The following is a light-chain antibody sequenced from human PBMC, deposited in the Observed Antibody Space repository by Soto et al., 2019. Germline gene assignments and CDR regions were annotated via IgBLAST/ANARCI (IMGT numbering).Light chain of an antibody. J-gene: IGLJ1*01. CDR2: EVS. Sequence: QSPLTQPPSASGSPGQSGTISFTGTSSDVGGYNYVSWYQQHPGKAPKLMISEVSKRPSGVPDRFSGSKSGNTASLTVSGLQAEDEADYYCCSYAGSNNYVFGTGTKVTVL. CDR3: CSYAGSNNYV. V-gene: IGLV2-8*01. CDR1: SSDVGGYNY.